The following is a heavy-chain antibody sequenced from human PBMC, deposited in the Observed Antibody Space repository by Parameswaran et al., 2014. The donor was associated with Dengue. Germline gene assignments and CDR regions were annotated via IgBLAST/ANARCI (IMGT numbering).Heavy chain of an antibody. V-gene: IGHV3-23*01. J-gene: IGHJ6*02. Sequence: RWIRQAPQGRGWEWVSAVSGSGANTYFADSVKGRFTTSRDNSKNTLYLQMNSLRAEDTAVYYCAKVMAAGTLKYYSGMDVWGQGTTVTVSS. CDR2: VSGSGANT. CDR3: AKVMAAGTLKYYSGMDV. D-gene: IGHD6-13*01.